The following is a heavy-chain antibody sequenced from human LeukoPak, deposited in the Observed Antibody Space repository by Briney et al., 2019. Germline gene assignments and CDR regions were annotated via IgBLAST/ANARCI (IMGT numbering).Heavy chain of an antibody. CDR3: ARHPRTMVRGVTVYYFDY. CDR2: LYPGDSDT. V-gene: IGHV5-51*01. D-gene: IGHD3-10*01. Sequence: GESLKISCKGSGYSFTSYWIGWVRQMPGKGLEWMGILYPGDSDTRYSPSFQGQVTISADKSISTAYLQWSSLKASDTAMYYCARHPRTMVRGVTVYYFDYWGQGTLVTVSS. CDR1: GYSFTSYW. J-gene: IGHJ4*02.